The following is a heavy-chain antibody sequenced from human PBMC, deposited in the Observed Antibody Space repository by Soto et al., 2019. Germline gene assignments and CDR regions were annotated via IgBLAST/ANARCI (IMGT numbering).Heavy chain of an antibody. CDR1: GGSISSGGYY. Sequence: PSETLSLTCTVSGGSISSGGYYWSWIRQHPGKGLEWIGYIYYSGSTYYNPSLKSRVTISVDTSKNQFSLKLSSVTAADTAVYYCARDRGGIFGVVIRTGDYYYYGMDVWGQGTTVTVSS. V-gene: IGHV4-31*03. CDR2: IYYSGST. J-gene: IGHJ6*02. D-gene: IGHD3-3*01. CDR3: ARDRGGIFGVVIRTGDYYYYGMDV.